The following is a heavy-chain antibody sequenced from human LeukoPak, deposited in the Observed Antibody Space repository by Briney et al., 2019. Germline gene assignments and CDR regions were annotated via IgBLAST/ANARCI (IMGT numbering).Heavy chain of an antibody. J-gene: IGHJ4*02. CDR2: INHSGST. CDR1: GGSFSGYY. D-gene: IGHD3-9*01. Sequence: SETLSLTCAVYGGSFSGYYWSWIRQSPGKGLEWIGEINHSGSTNYNPSLKSRVTISVDTSKNQFSLKLSSVTAADTAVYYCASEDFDWSSRPSDYWGQGTLVTVSS. V-gene: IGHV4-34*01. CDR3: ASEDFDWSSRPSDY.